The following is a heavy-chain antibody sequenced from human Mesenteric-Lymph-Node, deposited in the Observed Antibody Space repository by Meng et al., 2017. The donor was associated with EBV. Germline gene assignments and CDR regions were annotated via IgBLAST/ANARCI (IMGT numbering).Heavy chain of an antibody. Sequence: QVQLQQWGAGVLMPSETLSLTCGVYGGSFSGYYWSWIRQPPGKELEWIGEINHSGSTNYNPSLKSRVTISVDTSKNQFSLKLSSVTAADTAVYYCARRGKVGAGYWGQGTLVTVSS. CDR1: GGSFSGYY. CDR2: INHSGST. D-gene: IGHD1-26*01. CDR3: ARRGKVGAGY. V-gene: IGHV4-34*01. J-gene: IGHJ4*02.